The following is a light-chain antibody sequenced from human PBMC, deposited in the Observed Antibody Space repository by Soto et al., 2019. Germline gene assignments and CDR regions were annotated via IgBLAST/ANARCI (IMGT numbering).Light chain of an antibody. J-gene: IGLJ1*01. V-gene: IGLV2-11*01. Sequence: QSVLTQPRSVSGSPGQSVTISCTGTSSDVGGYNYVSWYQQHPGKAPKLMIHDVSKRPSGVPDRFSGSKSGNTASLTISGLQAEDEADYYCCSYAGSYIVFGTGTKVTVL. CDR3: CSYAGSYIV. CDR2: DVS. CDR1: SSDVGGYNY.